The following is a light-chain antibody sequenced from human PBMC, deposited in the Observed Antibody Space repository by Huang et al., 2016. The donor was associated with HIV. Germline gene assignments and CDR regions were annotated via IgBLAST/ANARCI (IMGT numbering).Light chain of an antibody. J-gene: IGKJ2*01. V-gene: IGKV4-1*01. CDR2: WAS. Sequence: DIVMTQSPDSLAVSLGEGATINCKSSQSVLYSSNNKNYLAWYQQKPGQPPKLLIYWASTRESGVPDRCSGSGSGTDFTLTISSLQAEDVAVYYCQQYYSTPHTFGQGTKLEIK. CDR3: QQYYSTPHT. CDR1: QSVLYSSNNKNY.